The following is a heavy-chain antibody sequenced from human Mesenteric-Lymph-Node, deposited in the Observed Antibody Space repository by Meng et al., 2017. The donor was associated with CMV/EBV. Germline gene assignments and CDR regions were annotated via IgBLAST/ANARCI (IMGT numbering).Heavy chain of an antibody. V-gene: IGHV3-9*01. CDR3: ARDYYYGSGSYRHGMDV. J-gene: IGHJ6*02. D-gene: IGHD3-10*01. Sequence: GGSLRLSCAASGFTFDDYVIDWVRQAPGKGLEWVSGISWNSGRMGYADSVKGRFTISRDNAKNTLYLQMNSLRAEDTAVYYCARDYYYGSGSYRHGMDVWGQGTTVTVSS. CDR2: ISWNSGRM. CDR1: GFTFDDYV.